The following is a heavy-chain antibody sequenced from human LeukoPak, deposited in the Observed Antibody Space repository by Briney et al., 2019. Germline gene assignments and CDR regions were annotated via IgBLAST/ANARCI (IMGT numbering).Heavy chain of an antibody. CDR2: IYHSGST. D-gene: IGHD6-25*01. V-gene: IGHV4-30-2*01. CDR1: GGSISSGGYS. J-gene: IGHJ4*02. Sequence: SETLSLTCAVSGGSISSGGYSWSWIRQPPGKGLEWIGYIYHSGSTYYNPSLKSRVTISVDRSKNQFSLKLSSVTAADTAVYYCARVVGDKYSSGLYYFDYWGQGTLVTVSS. CDR3: ARVVGDKYSSGLYYFDY.